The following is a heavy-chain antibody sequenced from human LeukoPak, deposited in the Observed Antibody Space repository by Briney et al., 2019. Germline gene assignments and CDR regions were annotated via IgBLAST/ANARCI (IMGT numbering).Heavy chain of an antibody. CDR2: ISAYNGNT. J-gene: IGHJ6*03. CDR3: ARVDPIVVVVAATPSYYYYMGV. CDR1: GYTFTSYG. D-gene: IGHD2-15*01. Sequence: GASVKVSCKASGYTFTSYGISWVRQAPGQGLEWMGWISAYNGNTNYAQKLQGRVTMTTDTSTSTAYMELRSLRSDDTAVYYCARVDPIVVVVAATPSYYYYMGVWGKGTTVTVSS. V-gene: IGHV1-18*01.